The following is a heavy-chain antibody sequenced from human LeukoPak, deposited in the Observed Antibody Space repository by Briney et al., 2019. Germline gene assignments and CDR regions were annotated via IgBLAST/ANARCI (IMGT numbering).Heavy chain of an antibody. CDR2: IYTSGST. CDR3: ARGTSRIVGAAFDY. Sequence: PSETLSLTCTVSGGSISSYYWSWIRQPAGKGLEWIGRIYTSGSTNYNPSLKSRVTMSVDTSKNQFSLKLSSVTAADTAVYYCARGTSRIVGAAFDYWGQGTLVTVSS. CDR1: GGSISSYY. J-gene: IGHJ4*02. V-gene: IGHV4-4*07. D-gene: IGHD1-26*01.